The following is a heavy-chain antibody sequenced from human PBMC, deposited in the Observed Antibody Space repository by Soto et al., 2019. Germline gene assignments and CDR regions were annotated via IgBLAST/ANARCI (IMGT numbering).Heavy chain of an antibody. Sequence: GGSLRLSCAASGFTFNIYGMHWVRQAPDKGLECVALISYDGSNQYYADSVKGRFTISRDNSKNTLFLQMNSLRADDTAVYSFAKHQASGHGSSDSSGEGAKVAVSS. J-gene: IGHJ4*02. D-gene: IGHD6-25*01. CDR2: ISYDGSNQ. V-gene: IGHV3-30*18. CDR1: GFTFNIYG. CDR3: AKHQASGHGSSDS.